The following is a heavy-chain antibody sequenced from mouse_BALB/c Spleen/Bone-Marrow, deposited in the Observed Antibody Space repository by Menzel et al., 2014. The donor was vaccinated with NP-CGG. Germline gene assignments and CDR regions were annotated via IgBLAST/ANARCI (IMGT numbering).Heavy chain of an antibody. D-gene: IGHD2-3*01. CDR1: GYAFSSSW. Sequence: QVQLQQPGPELVTPGASVKISCKASGYAFSSSWMNWVKQRPGQGLEWLGRIYPGDGDTNYNGKFKGKATLTADKSSSTAYMQHSSLASVDSAVYSCARSDGYRTMDYWGQGTSVTESS. CDR3: ARSDGYRTMDY. CDR2: IYPGDGDT. V-gene: IGHV1-82*01. J-gene: IGHJ4*01.